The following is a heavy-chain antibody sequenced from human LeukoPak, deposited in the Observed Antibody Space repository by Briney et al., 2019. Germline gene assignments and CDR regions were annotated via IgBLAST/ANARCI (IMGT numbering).Heavy chain of an antibody. V-gene: IGHV3-30*02. CDR2: IRNDGSDK. CDR1: GINFNNYG. CDR3: AKSDSSSDLWSGP. J-gene: IGHJ5*02. D-gene: IGHD3-3*01. Sequence: QSGGSLRLSCVASGINFNNYGMHWVRQAPGKGLEWVAFIRNDGSDKKYADSVKGRFTISRDNSKNTLQLQMNSLRAEDTAMYYCAKSDSSSDLWSGPWGQVTLVTVSS.